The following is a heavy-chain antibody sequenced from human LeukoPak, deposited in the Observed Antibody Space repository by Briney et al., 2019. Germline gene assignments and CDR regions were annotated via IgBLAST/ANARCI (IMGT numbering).Heavy chain of an antibody. V-gene: IGHV1-8*01. J-gene: IGHJ4*02. Sequence: ASVKVSCMASGYTFTSYDINWVRQATGQGLEWMGWMNPNSGNTGYAQKFQGRVTMTRNTSISTAYMELSSLRSEDTAVYYCARGTRSIAAAATRVYYFDYWGQGTLVTVSS. D-gene: IGHD6-13*01. CDR2: MNPNSGNT. CDR1: GYTFTSYD. CDR3: ARGTRSIAAAATRVYYFDY.